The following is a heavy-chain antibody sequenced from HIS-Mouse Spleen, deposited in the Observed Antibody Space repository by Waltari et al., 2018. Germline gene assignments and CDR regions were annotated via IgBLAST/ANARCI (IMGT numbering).Heavy chain of an antibody. D-gene: IGHD6-13*01. CDR2: IYLSGRT. CDR3: AREIPYSSSWYDWYFDL. J-gene: IGHJ2*01. V-gene: IGHV4-39*07. CDR1: GGSISSSSYY. Sequence: QLQLQESGPGLVKPSETLSLTCTVSGGSISSSSYYWGWIRQPPGKGLEWIGSIYLSGRTYSSPTLKSRVTISGDTSKNQFSLKLSSVTAADTAVYYCAREIPYSSSWYDWYFDLWGRGTLVTVSS.